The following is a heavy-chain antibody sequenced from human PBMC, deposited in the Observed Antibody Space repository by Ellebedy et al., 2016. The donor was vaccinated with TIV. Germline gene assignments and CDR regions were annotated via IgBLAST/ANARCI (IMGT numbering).Heavy chain of an antibody. CDR3: ASRYCTSTSCYPYFEY. CDR1: GFTFSSYS. V-gene: IGHV3-21*01. CDR2: ISSSSSYI. D-gene: IGHD2-2*01. Sequence: GGSLRLXXAASGFTFSSYSMNWVRQAPGKGLEWVSSISSSSSYIYYADSLKGRFTISRDNAKNSLYLQMNSLRAEDTAVYYCASRYCTSTSCYPYFEYWGQGTLVTVSS. J-gene: IGHJ4*02.